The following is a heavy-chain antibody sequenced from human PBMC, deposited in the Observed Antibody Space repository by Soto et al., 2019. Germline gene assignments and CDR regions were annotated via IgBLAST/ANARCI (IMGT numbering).Heavy chain of an antibody. V-gene: IGHV4-59*01. J-gene: IGHJ4*02. Sequence: SETLSLTCTVSGGSISSYYWSWIRQPPGKGLEWIGYIYYSGSTNYNPSLKSRVTISVDTSKNQFSLKLSSVTAADTAVYYCARGARPPAVYDFWSGYYPVDFDYWGQGTLVTVSS. D-gene: IGHD3-3*01. CDR2: IYYSGST. CDR3: ARGARPPAVYDFWSGYYPVDFDY. CDR1: GGSISSYY.